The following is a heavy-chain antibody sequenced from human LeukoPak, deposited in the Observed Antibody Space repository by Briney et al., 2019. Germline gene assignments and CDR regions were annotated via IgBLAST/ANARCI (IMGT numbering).Heavy chain of an antibody. D-gene: IGHD3-16*01. CDR3: ARHTSFGTNYFDY. Sequence: SETLSLTCSVSGGSIRSSSYYWDWIRQPPGKGLEWIGSIYYSGSTYSNPSLKSRVTISVDTSKNQFSLKLSSLTAADTAVYYCARHTSFGTNYFDYWGQGTLVTVSS. J-gene: IGHJ4*02. CDR2: IYYSGST. CDR1: GGSIRSSSYY. V-gene: IGHV4-39*01.